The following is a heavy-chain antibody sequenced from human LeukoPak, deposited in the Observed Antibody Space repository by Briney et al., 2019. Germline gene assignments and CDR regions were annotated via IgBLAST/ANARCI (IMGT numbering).Heavy chain of an antibody. CDR3: ARDTAMVRGVEYCYGMDV. V-gene: IGHV3-11*06. Sequence: GGSLRLSCAASGFTFSDYYMSWIRQAPGKGLEWVSYISSSSSYTNYADSVKGRFTISRDNAKNSLYLQMNSLRAEDTAVYYCARDTAMVRGVEYCYGMDVWGKGTTVTVSS. J-gene: IGHJ6*04. D-gene: IGHD5-18*01. CDR1: GFTFSDYY. CDR2: ISSSSSYT.